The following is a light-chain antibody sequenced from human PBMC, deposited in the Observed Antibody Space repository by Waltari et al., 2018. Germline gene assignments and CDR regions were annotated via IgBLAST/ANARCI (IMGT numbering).Light chain of an antibody. V-gene: IGLV1-47*01. J-gene: IGLJ3*02. CDR3: AAWDDSLNSRV. CDR1: NSNIGSNY. Sequence: QSVLTQPPSASGAPGQRVTISCSGGNSNIGSNYLFWYQQLPGTAPKLLIYRNEQRPAGVPDRFSGSKSGPSASLAITGLRSEDEAEYYCAAWDDSLNSRVFGGGTKLTVL. CDR2: RNE.